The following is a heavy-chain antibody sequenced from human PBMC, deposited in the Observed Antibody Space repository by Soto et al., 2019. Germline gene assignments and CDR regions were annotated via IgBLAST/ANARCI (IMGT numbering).Heavy chain of an antibody. V-gene: IGHV1-24*01. CDR2: FDPEDGET. Sequence: SSVKVACKVSGYTLTELSMHWVRQAPGKGLEWMGGFDPEDGETIYAQKFQGRVTMTEDTSTDTAYMELSSLRSEDTAVYYCATEARMTLFGVVPLLCGQGTRVTVCS. J-gene: IGHJ4*02. CDR3: ATEARMTLFGVVPLL. CDR1: GYTLTELS. D-gene: IGHD3-3*01.